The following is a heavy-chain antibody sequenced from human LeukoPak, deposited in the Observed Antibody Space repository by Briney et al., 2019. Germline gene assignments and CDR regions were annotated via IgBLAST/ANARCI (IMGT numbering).Heavy chain of an antibody. V-gene: IGHV3-43*02. CDR1: GFIFDDIA. D-gene: IGHD6-13*01. CDR3: TTDQRYSSKFDY. J-gene: IGHJ4*02. Sequence: SGGSLRLSCAASGFIFDDIAMHWVRQVPGKGLEWVSLINGDGGSTDYADSVRGRFTISRDNSKNSLHLQMNSLRTEDTALYYCTTDQRYSSKFDYWGQGTLVTVSS. CDR2: INGDGGST.